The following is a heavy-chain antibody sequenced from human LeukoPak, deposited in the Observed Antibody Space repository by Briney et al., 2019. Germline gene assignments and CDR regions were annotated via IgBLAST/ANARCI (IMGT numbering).Heavy chain of an antibody. V-gene: IGHV1-2*02. CDR3: AREVVELGALDY. J-gene: IGHJ4*02. Sequence: GASVKVSCKASGYTFTGYYMHWVRQAPGQGREWMGWINPNSGGTNYAQKFQGRVTMTRDTSISTAYMELSRLRSDDTAVYYCAREVVELGALDYWGQGTLVTVSS. D-gene: IGHD7-27*01. CDR2: INPNSGGT. CDR1: GYTFTGYY.